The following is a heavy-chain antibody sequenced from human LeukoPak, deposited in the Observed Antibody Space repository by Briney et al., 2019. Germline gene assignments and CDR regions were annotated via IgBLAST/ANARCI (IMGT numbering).Heavy chain of an antibody. CDR3: ARTQSFYDSSGYYTDYFDY. D-gene: IGHD3-22*01. J-gene: IGHJ4*02. CDR1: GFTFSSFS. V-gene: IGHV3-21*01. CDR2: ISSSGVYK. Sequence: GGSLRLSCAASGFTFSSFSMNWVRQAPGKGLEWVSSISSSGVYKYYADSLKGRFTVSRDNAKNSLYLQMNSLRAEDTAVYYCARTQSFYDSSGYYTDYFDYWGQGTLVTVSS.